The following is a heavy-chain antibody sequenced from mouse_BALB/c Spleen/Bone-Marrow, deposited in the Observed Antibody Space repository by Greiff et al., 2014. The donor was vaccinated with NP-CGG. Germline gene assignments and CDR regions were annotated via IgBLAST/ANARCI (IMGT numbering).Heavy chain of an antibody. D-gene: IGHD1-2*01. V-gene: IGHV1S56*01. CDR3: ARRFITTTHWYFDV. CDR1: GFTFTSYF. CDR2: IYPGNVNT. Sequence: VQLQQSGPELVKPGASVRISCKASGFTFTSYFIHWMKERPGQGLEWIGWIYPGNVNTNYNERSKGKATLTADKSSTTAYMQLSSLTSEDSAVYFCARRFITTTHWYFDVWGAGTTVTVSS. J-gene: IGHJ1*01.